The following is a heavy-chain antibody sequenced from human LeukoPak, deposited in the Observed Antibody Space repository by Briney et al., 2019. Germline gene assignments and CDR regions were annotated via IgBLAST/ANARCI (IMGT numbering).Heavy chain of an antibody. CDR3: ARLGYSSIDP. D-gene: IGHD6-13*01. J-gene: IGHJ5*02. Sequence: GESLKISCQGSGYSFTSYWIGWVRQMPGKGLEWMGSIYPGDSDTRYSPSFQGQVTISADKSISTAYLQWSSLKASDTAMYNGARLGYSSIDPWGQGTLVTVSS. V-gene: IGHV5-51*01. CDR2: IYPGDSDT. CDR1: GYSFTSYW.